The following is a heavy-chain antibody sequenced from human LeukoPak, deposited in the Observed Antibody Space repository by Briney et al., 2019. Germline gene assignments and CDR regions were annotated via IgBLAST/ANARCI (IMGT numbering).Heavy chain of an antibody. Sequence: GGALRLSCSASGFTFSSFAMHWVRQAPGKGLEYVAAISRNGGSTYYADSVKGRFTISRDNSKSTLYLQMSSLRAEDTAVYLCVKDLRSDFMGVLSRYLSYWGQGTLVTVSS. D-gene: IGHD2/OR15-2a*01. CDR3: VKDLRSDFMGVLSRYLSY. CDR1: GFTFSSFA. CDR2: ISRNGGST. J-gene: IGHJ4*02. V-gene: IGHV3-64D*09.